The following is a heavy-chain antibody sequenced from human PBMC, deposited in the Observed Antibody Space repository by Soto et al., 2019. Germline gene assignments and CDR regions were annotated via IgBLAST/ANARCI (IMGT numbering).Heavy chain of an antibody. D-gene: IGHD2-2*02. J-gene: IGHJ3*02. CDR2: IDPSDSDT. Sequence: ESLKISCKGSGYSFTSYWISWVRQMPGKGLEWMGRIDPSDSDTNYSPSFQGHVTISADKSISTAYLQWSSLKASDTAMYYCASRVGFYCSSTSCYKEGAFDIWGQGTMVTVS. CDR1: GYSFTSYW. CDR3: ASRVGFYCSSTSCYKEGAFDI. V-gene: IGHV5-10-1*01.